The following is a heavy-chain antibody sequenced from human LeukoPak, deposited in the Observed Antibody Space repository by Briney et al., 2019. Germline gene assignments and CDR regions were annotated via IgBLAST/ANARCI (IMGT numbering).Heavy chain of an antibody. CDR2: MSGSGGST. CDR1: GFXFSNYA. V-gene: IGHV3-23*01. D-gene: IGHD1-26*01. Sequence: GGSLRLSCAASGFXFSNYAINWVRQAPGRGLEWVSAMSGSGGSTYYADSVKGRFTIPRDNSKNTLYLQMNSLRAEDTAVYYCAKDLAGSGSYSFDYWGQGTLVTVSS. CDR3: AKDLAGSGSYSFDY. J-gene: IGHJ4*02.